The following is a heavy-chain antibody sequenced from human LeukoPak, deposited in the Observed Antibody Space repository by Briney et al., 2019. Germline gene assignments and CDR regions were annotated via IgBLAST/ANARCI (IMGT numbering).Heavy chain of an antibody. CDR1: GFTFSNYA. CDR2: ISSTTKTI. D-gene: IGHD4-17*01. V-gene: IGHV3-48*01. J-gene: IGHJ4*02. CDR3: ARDHYGDYKEFEY. Sequence: PGGSLRLSCAASGFTFSNYAINWVRQAPGRGLEWVSFISSTTKTIYYADSVKGRFTISRDNAKNTLYLQMNSLRAEDTAVYYCARDHYGDYKEFEYWGQGTLVTVSS.